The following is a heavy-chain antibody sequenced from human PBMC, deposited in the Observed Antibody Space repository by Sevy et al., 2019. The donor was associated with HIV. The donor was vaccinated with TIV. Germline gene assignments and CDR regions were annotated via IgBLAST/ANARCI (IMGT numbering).Heavy chain of an antibody. CDR1: GFTFSSYA. D-gene: IGHD3-16*02. CDR2: ISYDGSNK. CDR3: AGKGENMIAFGGVIVIVGGGYAFDI. Sequence: GGSLRLSCAASGFTFSSYAMHWVRQAPGKGLEWVAVISYDGSNKYYADSVKGRFTISRDNSKNTLYLQMNSLRAEDRVVYYCAGKGENMIAFGGVIVIVGGGYAFDIWGQGTMVTVSS. V-gene: IGHV3-30-3*01. J-gene: IGHJ3*02.